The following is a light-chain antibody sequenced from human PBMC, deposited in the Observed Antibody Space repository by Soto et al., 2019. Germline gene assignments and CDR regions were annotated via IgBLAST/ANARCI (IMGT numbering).Light chain of an antibody. CDR3: QQYNSYPIT. J-gene: IGKJ5*01. CDR2: DAS. Sequence: DIQMNQSPSTLSASVGDRVTITCRASQSISSWLAWYQQKPGKAPKLLIYDASSLESGVPSRFSGSGSGTEFTLTISSLQPDDFATYYCQQYNSYPITFGQGTRLEI. CDR1: QSISSW. V-gene: IGKV1-5*01.